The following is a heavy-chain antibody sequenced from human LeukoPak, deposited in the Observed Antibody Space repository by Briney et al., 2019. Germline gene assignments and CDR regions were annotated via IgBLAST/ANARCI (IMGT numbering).Heavy chain of an antibody. CDR3: ARRGSGSYVLDY. V-gene: IGHV1-46*01. CDR2: INPSDGVI. D-gene: IGHD3-10*01. Sequence: ASVKVSCEASGYTFTRYYMHWVRQAPGQGLEWMGIINPSDGVIDYAQKFQDRVTMTRDTSTSTVYMELSSLRSEDTAVYYCARRGSGSYVLDYWGQGTLVTVSS. J-gene: IGHJ4*02. CDR1: GYTFTRYY.